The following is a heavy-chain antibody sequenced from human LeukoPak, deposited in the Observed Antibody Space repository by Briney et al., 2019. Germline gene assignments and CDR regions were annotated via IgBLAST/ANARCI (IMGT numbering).Heavy chain of an antibody. CDR2: INPSGGST. CDR3: ARGSRLGYYDFWSGYYNGGHPYYYMDV. Sequence: ASVKVSCKASGYTFTSYYMHWVRQAPGQGLEWMGIINPSGGSTSYAQKFQGRVTMTRDMSTNTVYMELSSLRSEDTAVYYCARGSRLGYYDFWSGYYNGGHPYYYMDVWGKGTTVTVSS. V-gene: IGHV1-46*01. CDR1: GYTFTSYY. J-gene: IGHJ6*03. D-gene: IGHD3-3*01.